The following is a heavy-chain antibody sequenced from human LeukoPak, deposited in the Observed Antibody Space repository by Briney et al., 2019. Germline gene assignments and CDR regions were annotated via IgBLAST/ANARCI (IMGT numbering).Heavy chain of an antibody. CDR1: GGSISSYY. D-gene: IGHD5-18*01. V-gene: IGHV4-59*01. Sequence: SETLSLTCTVSGGSISSYYWSWIRQPPGKGLEWIGYIYYSGSTNYNPSLKSRVTISVDTSKNQFSLKLSSVTAADTAAYYCARSGYSYAPIYYFDYWGQGTLVTVSS. J-gene: IGHJ4*02. CDR3: ARSGYSYAPIYYFDY. CDR2: IYYSGST.